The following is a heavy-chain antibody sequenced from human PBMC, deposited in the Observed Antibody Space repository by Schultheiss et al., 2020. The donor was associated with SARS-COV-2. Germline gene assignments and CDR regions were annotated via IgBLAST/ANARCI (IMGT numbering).Heavy chain of an antibody. CDR2: INAGNGNT. CDR1: GYSFTSYW. J-gene: IGHJ4*02. D-gene: IGHD3-9*01. CDR3: AREDIVAGYGIDY. Sequence: GGSLRLSCKGSGYSFTSYWISWVRQMPGKGLEWMGWINAGNGNTKYSQKFQGRVTMTTDTSTSTAYMELRSLRSDDTAVYYCAREDIVAGYGIDYWGQGTLVTVSS. V-gene: IGHV1-18*04.